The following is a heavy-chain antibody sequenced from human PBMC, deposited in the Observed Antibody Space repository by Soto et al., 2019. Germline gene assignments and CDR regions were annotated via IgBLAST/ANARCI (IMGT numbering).Heavy chain of an antibody. Sequence: PSETLSLTCTVSGGSMSSSNWWNWVRQSPGKGLEWIGEAHHSGRTNYNPSLKSRVTISVDKSKNHFSLKLTSVTAADTAVYYFARWVVVITPFFDYRGQRTLVPVSS. V-gene: IGHV4-4*02. CDR2: AHHSGRT. J-gene: IGHJ4*02. CDR1: GGSMSSSNW. CDR3: ARWVVVITPFFDY. D-gene: IGHD3-22*01.